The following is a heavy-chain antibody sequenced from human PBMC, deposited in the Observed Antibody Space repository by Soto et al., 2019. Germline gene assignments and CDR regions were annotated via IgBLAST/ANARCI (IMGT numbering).Heavy chain of an antibody. Sequence: SETLSLTCTVSGGSISSGGYYWSWIRQHPGKGLEWIGYIYYGGSTYYNPSLKSRATISGDTSKNQFSLKLSPVTAADTAVYYCARGGYYYENSGQNAYDYWGQGILVPVSS. V-gene: IGHV4-31*03. J-gene: IGHJ4*01. CDR1: GGSISSGGYY. D-gene: IGHD3-22*01. CDR3: ARGGYYYENSGQNAYDY. CDR2: IYYGGST.